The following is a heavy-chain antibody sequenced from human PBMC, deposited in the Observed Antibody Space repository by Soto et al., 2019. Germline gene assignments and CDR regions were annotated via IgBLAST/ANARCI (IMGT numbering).Heavy chain of an antibody. V-gene: IGHV1-69*13. CDR1: GGTFSSYA. CDR3: ARDVQQRGSSDP. D-gene: IGHD6-13*01. CDR2: IIPIFGTA. Sequence: ASVKVSCKASGGTFSSYAISWVRQAPGQGLEWMGGIIPIFGTANYAQKFQGRVTITADESTSTAYMELSSLRSEDTAVYYCARDVQQRGSSDPWGQGTLVTVSS. J-gene: IGHJ5*02.